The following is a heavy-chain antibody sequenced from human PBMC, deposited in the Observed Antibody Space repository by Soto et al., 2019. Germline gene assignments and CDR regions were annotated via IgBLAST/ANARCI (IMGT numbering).Heavy chain of an antibody. J-gene: IGHJ6*02. Sequence: QVKLVQSGAEVKKPGASVKVSCKASGYTFTNYGISWVRQAPGQGLEWMGWNSAYNGNTNYAQKLQGRVTMTTDTSTSTAYMELRSLRSDDTAVYYCARRQWLVGGYYYGMDVWGQGTTVTVSS. CDR1: GYTFTNYG. CDR2: NSAYNGNT. D-gene: IGHD6-19*01. CDR3: ARRQWLVGGYYYGMDV. V-gene: IGHV1-18*01.